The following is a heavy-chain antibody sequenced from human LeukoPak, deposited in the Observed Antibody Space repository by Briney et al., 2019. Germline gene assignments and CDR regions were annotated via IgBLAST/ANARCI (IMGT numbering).Heavy chain of an antibody. CDR2: ISYDGSNK. Sequence: PGGSLRLSCAASGFTFSSYAMHWVRQAPGKGLEWVAVISYDGSNKYYADSVKGRFTISRDNSKNTLYLQMNSLRAEDTAVYYCAREGYYDSSGYYRPPGYFDYWGQGTLVTVSS. J-gene: IGHJ4*02. D-gene: IGHD3-22*01. CDR1: GFTFSSYA. CDR3: AREGYYDSSGYYRPPGYFDY. V-gene: IGHV3-30-3*01.